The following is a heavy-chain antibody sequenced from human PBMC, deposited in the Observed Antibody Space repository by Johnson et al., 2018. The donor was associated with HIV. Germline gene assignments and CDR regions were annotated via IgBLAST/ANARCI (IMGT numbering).Heavy chain of an antibody. CDR1: GFTFDDYA. J-gene: IGHJ3*02. V-gene: IGHV3-9*01. D-gene: IGHD1-1*01. CDR2: ISWHRGSI. CDR3: AKSQRYFDAFDI. Sequence: VQLVESGGGLVQPGRSLRLSCAASGFTFDDYAMHWVRQAPGQGLEWVSGISWHRGSIGYADSVTGRFTISRDNSKNKLYLEMSSLRVDDTAVYYWAKSQRYFDAFDIWGQGTMVTVSS.